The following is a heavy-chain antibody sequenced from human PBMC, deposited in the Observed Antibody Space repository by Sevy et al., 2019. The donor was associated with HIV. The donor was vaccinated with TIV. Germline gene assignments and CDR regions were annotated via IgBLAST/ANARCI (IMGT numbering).Heavy chain of an antibody. Sequence: ASVKVSCKASGGTFSSYAISWVRQAPGQGLEWMGGIIPIFGTANYAQKFQGRVTITADESTSTAYMGLSSLRSEDTAVYYCARSLMNWNIDYWGQGTLVTVSS. D-gene: IGHD1-1*01. CDR2: IIPIFGTA. V-gene: IGHV1-69*13. CDR3: ARSLMNWNIDY. J-gene: IGHJ4*02. CDR1: GGTFSSYA.